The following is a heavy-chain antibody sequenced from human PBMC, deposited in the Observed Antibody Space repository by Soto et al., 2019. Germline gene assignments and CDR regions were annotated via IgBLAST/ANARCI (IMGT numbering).Heavy chain of an antibody. D-gene: IGHD5-12*01. CDR1: GRSISEINSY. Sequence: SETLSLTCSVSGRSISEINSYWGWIRQTPGEGLEWIGTIHHTGSTYYNPSLKSRVIISLDTSKNQFSLKLSSVTAADTALYYCERPEGGYGSGYSWFDTWGQGTRVTVSS. J-gene: IGHJ5*02. CDR3: ERPEGGYGSGYSWFDT. CDR2: IHHTGST. V-gene: IGHV4-39*01.